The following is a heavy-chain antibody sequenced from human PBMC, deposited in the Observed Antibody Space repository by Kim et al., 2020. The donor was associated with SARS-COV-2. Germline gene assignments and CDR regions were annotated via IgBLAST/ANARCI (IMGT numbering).Heavy chain of an antibody. Sequence: VKGRFTISSDNAVNSLYLQLDSLRAEDTAVYYCARDGDYYDSAGYPDYFDSWGQGTLVTVSS. J-gene: IGHJ4*02. CDR3: ARDGDYYDSAGYPDYFDS. D-gene: IGHD3-22*01. V-gene: IGHV3-21*01.